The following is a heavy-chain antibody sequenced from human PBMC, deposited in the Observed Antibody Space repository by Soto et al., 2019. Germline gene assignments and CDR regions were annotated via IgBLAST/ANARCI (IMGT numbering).Heavy chain of an antibody. J-gene: IGHJ4*02. V-gene: IGHV3-72*01. CDR1: GFTFSDPY. Sequence: EVHLVESGGGLVLPGGSLRLSCAGSGFTFSDPYFDWVRQAPGKGLEWVGRIRDRVNRYSTDYAASVRGRFTISRDDSTNSLYLKLPSLNTEYTAVDYCTSGDQVYWGQGALVTVSS. CDR3: TSGDQVY. CDR2: IRDRVNRYST.